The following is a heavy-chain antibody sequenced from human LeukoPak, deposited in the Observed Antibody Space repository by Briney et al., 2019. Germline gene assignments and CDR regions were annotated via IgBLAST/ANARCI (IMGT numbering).Heavy chain of an antibody. CDR2: FYFSGSA. D-gene: IGHD4-23*01. V-gene: IGHV4-61*01. Sequence: SETQSLTCTVSGRSDSSGSYYWTWIRQPPGKGLEWIGRFYFSGSANYNPSLKSRVTTSADMSKNQFSLRLSSVTAADTAVYYCARHLGGNSNDCYFDLWGRGTLVTVSS. J-gene: IGHJ2*01. CDR1: GRSDSSGSYY. CDR3: ARHLGGNSNDCYFDL.